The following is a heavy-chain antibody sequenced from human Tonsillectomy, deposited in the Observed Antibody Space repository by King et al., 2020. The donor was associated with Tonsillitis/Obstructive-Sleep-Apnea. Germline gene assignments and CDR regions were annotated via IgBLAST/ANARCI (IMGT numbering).Heavy chain of an antibody. CDR2: ISSSSSTI. CDR1: GFTFSSYS. V-gene: IGHV3-48*02. Sequence: VQLVESGGGLVQPGGSLRLSCAASGFTFSSYSMNWVRQAPGKGLEWVSYISSSSSTIYYADSVKGRFTISRDNAKNSLYLQMNSLRDEDTAVYYCARDPGWVGIVVVPSLDYWGQGTLVTVSS. D-gene: IGHD2-2*01. CDR3: ARDPGWVGIVVVPSLDY. J-gene: IGHJ4*02.